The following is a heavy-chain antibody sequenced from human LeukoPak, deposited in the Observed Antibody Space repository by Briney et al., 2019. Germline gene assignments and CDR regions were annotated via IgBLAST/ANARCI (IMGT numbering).Heavy chain of an antibody. CDR2: ISYDGSDK. CDR1: GFTFSSYG. Sequence: PGGSLRLSCAASGFTFSSYGMHWVRQAPGKGLEWVAVISYDGSDKYYADSVKGRFTISRDNSKNTLYLQMNSLRAEDTALYYCAKASDGSGSLVADYWGQGTLVTVSS. CDR3: AKASDGSGSLVADY. D-gene: IGHD3-10*01. V-gene: IGHV3-30*18. J-gene: IGHJ4*02.